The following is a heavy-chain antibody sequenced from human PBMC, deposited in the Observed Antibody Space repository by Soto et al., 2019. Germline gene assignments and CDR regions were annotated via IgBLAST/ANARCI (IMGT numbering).Heavy chain of an antibody. D-gene: IGHD3-10*01. CDR3: AADSYFWPLYYNPRGGGMDV. Sequence: GASVKVSCKASGFTFTSSAVQWVRQARGQRLEWIGWIVVGSGNTNYAQKFQERVTITRDMSTSTAYMELSSLRSEDTAVYYCAADSYFWPLYYNPRGGGMDVWGQGTTVTVSS. V-gene: IGHV1-58*01. CDR2: IVVGSGNT. CDR1: GFTFTSSA. J-gene: IGHJ6*02.